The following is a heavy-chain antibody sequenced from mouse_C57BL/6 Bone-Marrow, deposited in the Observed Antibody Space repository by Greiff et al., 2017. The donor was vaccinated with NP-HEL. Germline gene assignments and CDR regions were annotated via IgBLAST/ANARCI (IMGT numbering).Heavy chain of an antibody. Sequence: QVQLQQSGAELVRPGTSVKVSCKASGYAFTNYLIEWVKQRPGQGLEWIGVINPGSGGTNYNEKFKGKATLTADKSSSTAYMQLSSLTSEDSAVYFCARPFYDGYSHFDYWGQGTTLTVSS. CDR1: GYAFTNYL. J-gene: IGHJ2*01. CDR3: ARPFYDGYSHFDY. D-gene: IGHD2-3*01. V-gene: IGHV1-54*01. CDR2: INPGSGGT.